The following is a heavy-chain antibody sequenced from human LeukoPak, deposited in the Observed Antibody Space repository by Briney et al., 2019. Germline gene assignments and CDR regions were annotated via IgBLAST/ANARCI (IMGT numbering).Heavy chain of an antibody. CDR2: IYYSGST. CDR1: GVSISSGVYY. Sequence: PSQTLSLTCTVSGVSISSGVYYWSWIRQHPGKGLEWIGYIYYSGSTYYNPSLKSRVTISVDTSKNKFSLKLSSVTAADTAVYYCASIIVVPAAVLGGGWFDPWGQGTLVTVPS. D-gene: IGHD2-2*01. V-gene: IGHV4-31*03. CDR3: ASIIVVPAAVLGGGWFDP. J-gene: IGHJ5*02.